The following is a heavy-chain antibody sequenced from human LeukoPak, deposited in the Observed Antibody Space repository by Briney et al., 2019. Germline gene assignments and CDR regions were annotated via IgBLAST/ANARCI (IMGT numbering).Heavy chain of an antibody. CDR3: ARDFSYYYDSSGHFDY. Sequence: SETLSLTCTVSGYSISSGYYWGWIRQPPGKGLEWIGSIYHSGSAYYNPSLKSRVTISVDTSKNQFSLKLSSVTAADTAVYYCARDFSYYYDSSGHFDYWGQGTLVTVSS. CDR1: GYSISSGYY. D-gene: IGHD3-22*01. J-gene: IGHJ4*02. V-gene: IGHV4-38-2*02. CDR2: IYHSGSA.